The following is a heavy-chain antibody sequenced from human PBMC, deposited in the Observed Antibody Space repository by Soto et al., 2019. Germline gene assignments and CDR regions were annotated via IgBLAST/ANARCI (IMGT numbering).Heavy chain of an antibody. V-gene: IGHV1-24*01. Sequence: GASVKVSCKVSGYTLTELSMHWVRQAPGKGLEWMGGFDPEDGETIYAQKFQGRVTMTEDTSTDTAYMELSSLRSEDTAVYYCATVFSIAEAGTYYYGMDVWGQGTTVTVSS. D-gene: IGHD6-13*01. CDR1: GYTLTELS. J-gene: IGHJ6*02. CDR2: FDPEDGET. CDR3: ATVFSIAEAGTYYYGMDV.